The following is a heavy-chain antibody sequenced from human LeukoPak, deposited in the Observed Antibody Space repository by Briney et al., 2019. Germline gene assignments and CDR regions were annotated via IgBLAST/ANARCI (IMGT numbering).Heavy chain of an antibody. J-gene: IGHJ6*02. CDR3: TRAGTYYYGMDV. CDR1: GFTFSGSA. Sequence: AGGSLKLPCAASGFTFSGSAMHWVRQASGKGLEWVGRIRSKANSYATAYAASVKGRFTISRDDSKNTAYLQMNSPKTEDTAVYYCTRAGTYYYGMDVWGQGTTVTVSS. D-gene: IGHD1-7*01. CDR2: IRSKANSYAT. V-gene: IGHV3-73*01.